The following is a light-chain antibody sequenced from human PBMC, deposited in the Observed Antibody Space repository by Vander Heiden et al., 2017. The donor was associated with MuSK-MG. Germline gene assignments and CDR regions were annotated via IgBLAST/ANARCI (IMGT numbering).Light chain of an antibody. Sequence: QSVLTQPPSVSAAPRQRVTISCSGSSSNIGRNAVNWYQQLPGEAPRLLIYYDDGRPSGVSRRFSGSKSGTSASLAIRGLQAEDEADYYCATWDDSRSGVVFGGGTKLTVL. J-gene: IGLJ2*01. CDR2: YDD. CDR3: ATWDDSRSGVV. V-gene: IGLV1-36*01. CDR1: SSNIGRNA.